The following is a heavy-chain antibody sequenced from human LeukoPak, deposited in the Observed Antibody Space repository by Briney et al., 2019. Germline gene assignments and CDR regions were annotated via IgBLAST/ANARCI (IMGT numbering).Heavy chain of an antibody. Sequence: SETLSLTCTVSGYSISSGYYWGWIRQPPGKGLEWIGSIYYSGSTYYNPSLKSRVTISVDTSKNQFSLKLSSVTAADTAVYYCARGGDTAMVFDYWGQGTLVTVSS. CDR3: ARGGDTAMVFDY. CDR2: IYYSGST. J-gene: IGHJ4*02. CDR1: GYSISSGYY. D-gene: IGHD5-18*01. V-gene: IGHV4-38-2*02.